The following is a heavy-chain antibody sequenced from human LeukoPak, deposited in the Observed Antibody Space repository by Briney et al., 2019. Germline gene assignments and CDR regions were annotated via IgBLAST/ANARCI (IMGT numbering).Heavy chain of an antibody. J-gene: IGHJ4*02. CDR2: ISGSGGST. D-gene: IGHD3-10*01. CDR3: AKTPHYYGSGVSDYSDY. CDR1: GFTFSSYA. V-gene: IGHV3-23*01. Sequence: GGSLRLSCAASGFTFSSYAMSWVRQAPGKGLEWVPAISGSGGSTYYADSVKGRFTISRDNSKNTLYLQMNSLRAEDTAVYYCAKTPHYYGSGVSDYSDYWGQGTLVTVSS.